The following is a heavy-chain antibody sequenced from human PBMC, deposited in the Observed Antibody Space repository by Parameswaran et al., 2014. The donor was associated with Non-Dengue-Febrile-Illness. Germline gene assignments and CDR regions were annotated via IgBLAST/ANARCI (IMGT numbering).Heavy chain of an antibody. D-gene: IGHD4-23*01. CDR2: ISAYNGNT. Sequence: WVRQAPGQGLEWMGWISAYNGNTNYAQKLQGRVTMTTDTSTSTAYMELRSLRSDDTAVYYCARVLGGGNAGDVWGKGTTVTVSS. V-gene: IGHV1-18*01. CDR3: ARVLGGGNAGDV. J-gene: IGHJ6*04.